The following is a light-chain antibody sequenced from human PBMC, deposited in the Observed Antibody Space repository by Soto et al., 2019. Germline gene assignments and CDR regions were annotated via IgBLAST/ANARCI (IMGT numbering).Light chain of an antibody. V-gene: IGKV3-15*01. CDR3: QQYHNWPIT. Sequence: EIVMTQSPATLSVSPGERATLSCRASQSVSSNLAWYQQKPGQAPRLLIYGASTRAAGISARFSGSGSGTEFTLTISSLQSEDFAVYYCQQYHNWPITFGQGTLLEI. CDR2: GAS. CDR1: QSVSSN. J-gene: IGKJ5*01.